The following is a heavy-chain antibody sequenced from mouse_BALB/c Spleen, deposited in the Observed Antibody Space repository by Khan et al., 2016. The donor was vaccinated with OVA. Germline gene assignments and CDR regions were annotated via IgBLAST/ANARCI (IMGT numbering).Heavy chain of an antibody. V-gene: IGHV1-87*01. J-gene: IGHJ1*01. CDR3: ARTGGTYDGYFGYFDV. D-gene: IGHD2-3*01. Sequence: QVQLQQSGAELARPGASVKLSCKASGYTFTSYWMQWVKQRPGQGLEWIGAIYPGIGDTRYTQKFRGKATLTADKSSTTAYMQLSSLASEDSAVDYCARTGGTYDGYFGYFDVWGAGTTVTVSS. CDR1: GYTFTSYW. CDR2: IYPGIGDT.